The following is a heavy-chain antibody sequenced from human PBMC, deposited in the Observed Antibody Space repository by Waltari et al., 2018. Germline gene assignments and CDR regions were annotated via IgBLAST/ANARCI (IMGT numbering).Heavy chain of an antibody. V-gene: IGHV4-39*07. D-gene: IGHD2-21*01. J-gene: IGHJ6*03. CDR3: ARDVDMSFYYYMDV. CDR1: GGPISSNPYY. CDR2: IYYSGST. Sequence: QVQLQESGPRLVKPSETLSLSCTVSGGPISSNPYYWVWIRQPPGKGLEWIGSIYYSGSTYYNPSLKSRVTIAVDTAKNQVSLKLTSVSAADTAVYYCARDVDMSFYYYMDVWGKGTTVTISS.